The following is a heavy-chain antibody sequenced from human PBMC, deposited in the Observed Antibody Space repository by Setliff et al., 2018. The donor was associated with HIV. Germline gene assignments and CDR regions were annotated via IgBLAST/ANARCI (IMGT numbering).Heavy chain of an antibody. CDR1: GGSISSGTYY. CDR2: IYTSGST. Sequence: KSSETLSLTCTVSGGSISSGTYYWNWVRQPAGKGLEWIGRIYTSGSTNYNTSLKSRVTISLDTSKNQISLKLSSVTAADTAVYYCARENGRTNYYYYYGMDVWGQGTTVTVSS. J-gene: IGHJ6*02. CDR3: ARENGRTNYYYYYGMDV. V-gene: IGHV4-61*02.